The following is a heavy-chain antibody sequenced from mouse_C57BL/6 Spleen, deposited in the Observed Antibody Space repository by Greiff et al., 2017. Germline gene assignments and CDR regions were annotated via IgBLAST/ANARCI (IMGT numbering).Heavy chain of an antibody. CDR2: ISSGGSYT. CDR3: ARQDGDYRFAY. D-gene: IGHD2-3*01. CDR1: GFTFSSYG. Sequence: EVQLVESGGDLVKPGGSLKLSCAASGFTFSSYGMSWVRQTPDKRLEWVATISSGGSYTYYPDSVKGRFTISRDNAKNTLYLQMSSLKSEDTAMYYCARQDGDYRFAYWGQGTLVTVSA. V-gene: IGHV5-6*01. J-gene: IGHJ3*01.